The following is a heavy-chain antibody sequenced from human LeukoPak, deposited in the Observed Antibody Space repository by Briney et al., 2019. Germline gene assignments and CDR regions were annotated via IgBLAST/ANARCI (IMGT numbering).Heavy chain of an antibody. J-gene: IGHJ6*03. CDR1: GFTFSSYW. CDR2: IKQDGSEK. D-gene: IGHD3-10*01. V-gene: IGHV3-7*01. Sequence: PGGSLRLSCAASGFTFSSYWMSWVRQAPGKGLEWVANIKQDGSEKYYVDSVKGRFTISRDNAKNSLYLQMNSLRAEDTAVYYCARAVYGSGSYYNAPKEYYYYYYYMDVWGKGTTVTVSS. CDR3: ARAVYGSGSYYNAPKEYYYYYYYMDV.